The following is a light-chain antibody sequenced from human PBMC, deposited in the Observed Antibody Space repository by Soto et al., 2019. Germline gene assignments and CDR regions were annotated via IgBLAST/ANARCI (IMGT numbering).Light chain of an antibody. V-gene: IGKV3-20*01. Sequence: EIVLTQSPGTLSFSPGERATLSCRASQSVSSNYLAWVQQKPGQAPRLLIYGESSRATCIPDRFSGSGSGTDFTLTISRLEPADFAVYYCHKYGSSPYTFGQGTQLEIK. J-gene: IGKJ2*01. CDR3: HKYGSSPYT. CDR1: QSVSSNY. CDR2: GES.